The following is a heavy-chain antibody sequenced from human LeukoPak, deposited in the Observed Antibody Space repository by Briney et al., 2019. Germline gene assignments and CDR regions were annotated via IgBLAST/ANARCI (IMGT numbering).Heavy chain of an antibody. CDR1: AGSISHYY. Sequence: SETLSLTRSVSAGSISHYYWNWIRQPAGKGLEWIGRIYTNGTTNYNPSLKSRVTMSIDTSKSEFSLRLNSVTAADTALYYCARGSFLEWNNWFDPWGQGTLVIVSS. J-gene: IGHJ5*02. D-gene: IGHD3-3*02. CDR2: IYTNGTT. CDR3: ARGSFLEWNNWFDP. V-gene: IGHV4-4*07.